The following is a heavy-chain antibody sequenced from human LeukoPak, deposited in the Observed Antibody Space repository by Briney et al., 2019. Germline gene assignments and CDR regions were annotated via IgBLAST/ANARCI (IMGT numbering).Heavy chain of an antibody. CDR1: GGTFSSYA. CDR2: IIPILGIA. CDR3: ARDARGAQGYFQH. V-gene: IGHV1-69*04. D-gene: IGHD6-6*01. J-gene: IGHJ1*01. Sequence: SVKVSRKASGGTFSSYAISWVRQAPGQGLEWMGRIIPILGIANYAQKFQGRVTITADKSTSTAYMELSSLRSEDTAVYYCARDARGAQGYFQHWGQGTLVTVSS.